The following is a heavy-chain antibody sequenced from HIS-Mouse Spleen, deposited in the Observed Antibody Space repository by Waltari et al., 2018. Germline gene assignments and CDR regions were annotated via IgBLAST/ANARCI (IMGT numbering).Heavy chain of an antibody. CDR2: IYHSGST. Sequence: QVQLQESGPGLVKPSETLSLPCTVPGYSISRCYSCGWFRQPPGKGREWIGSIYHSGSTYYNPSLKSRVTISVDTSKNQFSLKLSSVTAADTAVYYCARALEYSSSWYYYYYGMDVWGQGTTVTVSS. CDR1: GYSISRCYS. CDR3: ARALEYSSSWYYYYYGMDV. J-gene: IGHJ6*02. V-gene: IGHV4-38-2*02. D-gene: IGHD6-13*01.